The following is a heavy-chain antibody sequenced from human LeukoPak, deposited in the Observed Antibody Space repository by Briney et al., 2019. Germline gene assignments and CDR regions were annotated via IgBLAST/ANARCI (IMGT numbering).Heavy chain of an antibody. CDR2: IKSKTDGGTT. V-gene: IGHV3-15*01. D-gene: IGHD3-22*01. CDR1: GFTFSNAW. CDR3: TTGKLLAYYDSSGYYR. Sequence: GGSLRLSCAASGFTFSNAWMSWVRQAPGKGLEWVGRIKSKTDGGTTDYAAPVKGRFTISRDDSKNTLYLQMNSLKTEDTAVYYCTTGKLLAYYDSSGYYRWGQGTLVTVSS. J-gene: IGHJ5*02.